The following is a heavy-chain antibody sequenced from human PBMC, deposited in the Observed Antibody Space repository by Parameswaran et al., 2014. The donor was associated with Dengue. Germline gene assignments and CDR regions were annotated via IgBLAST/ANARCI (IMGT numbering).Heavy chain of an antibody. J-gene: IGHJ4*02. V-gene: IGHV4-39*01. CDR1: GGSISTRSYY. Sequence: AGGSLRLSCTVSGGSISTRSYYWGWIRQPPGRGLEWIGNIDYSGSTYYNPSLKSRVTMSVDASRNQFSLLLTSVTAADTAVYFCARRDMTGYSIYFDSWGQGTLVTVSS. CDR3: ARRDMTGYSIYFDS. CDR2: IDYSGST. D-gene: IGHD3-9*01.